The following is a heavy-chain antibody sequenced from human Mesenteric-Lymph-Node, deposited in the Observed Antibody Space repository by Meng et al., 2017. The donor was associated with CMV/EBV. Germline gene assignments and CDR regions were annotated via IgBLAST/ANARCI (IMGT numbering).Heavy chain of an antibody. Sequence: GGSLRLSCTASGFTFGDYAMSWVRQAPGKGLEWVGFIRSKAYGGTTEYAASVKGRFTISRDDSKSIAYLQMNSLKTEDTAVYYCTRDRDPVCSTSCYPYYYYYGMDVWGQGTTVTVSS. CDR2: IRSKAYGGTT. CDR1: GFTFGDYA. J-gene: IGHJ6*02. D-gene: IGHD2-2*01. CDR3: TRDRDPVCSTSCYPYYYYYGMDV. V-gene: IGHV3-49*04.